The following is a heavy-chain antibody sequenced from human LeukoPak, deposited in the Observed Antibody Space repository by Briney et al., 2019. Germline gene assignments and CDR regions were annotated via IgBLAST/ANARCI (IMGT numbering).Heavy chain of an antibody. CDR1: GFTFSSYA. V-gene: IGHV3-30*04. D-gene: IGHD6-13*01. Sequence: GGSLRLSCAASGFTFSSYAMHGVRQAPGKGLEWVAVISYDGSNKYYADSVKGRFTISRDNSKNTLYLQMNSLRAEDTAVYYCARDPPNSSSWYIGLTYYYYGMDVWGQGTTVTVSS. J-gene: IGHJ6*02. CDR2: ISYDGSNK. CDR3: ARDPPNSSSWYIGLTYYYYGMDV.